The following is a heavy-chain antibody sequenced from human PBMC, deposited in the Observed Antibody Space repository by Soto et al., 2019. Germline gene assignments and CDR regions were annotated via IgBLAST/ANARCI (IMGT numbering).Heavy chain of an antibody. D-gene: IGHD6-6*01. CDR3: VKEARNIAARRWIDS. CDR2: ISYSGST. Sequence: SETLSLTCTVSGGSISHYYWTWIRQPPGKGLECIGYISYSGSTNYDSSLKSRVTMSVDNSKNTLYLQMNSLRVEDTAVYYCVKEARNIAARRWIDSWGQGTLVTVSS. CDR1: GGSISHYY. J-gene: IGHJ4*02. V-gene: IGHV4-59*03.